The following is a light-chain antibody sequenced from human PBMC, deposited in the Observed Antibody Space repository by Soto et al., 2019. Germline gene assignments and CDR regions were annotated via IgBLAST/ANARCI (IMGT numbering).Light chain of an antibody. CDR3: QQYNNWPPYT. CDR2: DVS. Sequence: EVVMTQSPATLSVSPGERATLSCRASQSISRNLAWYQQKPGRAPRLLIYDVSTRATGVPARFSGSGSETDYTLTISSLQSEDFAVYYCQQYNNWPPYTFGQGTKLEIK. CDR1: QSISRN. J-gene: IGKJ2*01. V-gene: IGKV3-15*01.